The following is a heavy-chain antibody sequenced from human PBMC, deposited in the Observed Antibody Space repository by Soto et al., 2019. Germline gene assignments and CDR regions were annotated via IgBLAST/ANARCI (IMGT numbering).Heavy chain of an antibody. Sequence: QVQLVQSGAEVKKPGASVKVSCKASGYTFTSYDINWVRQATGQGLEWMGWMNPNSGNTGYAQKFQGRVTMTRNTSISTAYMELSSLRSEDTAVYYCARRGYDYIWGSYRYLYYYYIDVWGKGTTVTVSS. D-gene: IGHD3-16*02. CDR2: MNPNSGNT. CDR1: GYTFTSYD. V-gene: IGHV1-8*01. CDR3: ARRGYDYIWGSYRYLYYYYIDV. J-gene: IGHJ6*03.